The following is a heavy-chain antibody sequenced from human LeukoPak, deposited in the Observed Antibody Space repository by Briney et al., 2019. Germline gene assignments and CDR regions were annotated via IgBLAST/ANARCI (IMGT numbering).Heavy chain of an antibody. CDR1: GFLLSTSGVG. J-gene: IGHJ4*02. CDR2: IYWDDDK. CDR3: AHSPYSSGNFDY. V-gene: IGHV2-5*02. D-gene: IGHD6-6*01. Sequence: SGPTLVKPTQTLTLTCTFSGFLLSTSGVGVGWIRQPPGKALEWLAPIYWDDDKCYSPSLKSRLTITKDTSKNQVVLTMTNMDPVDTATYYCAHSPYSSGNFDYWGQGTLVTVSS.